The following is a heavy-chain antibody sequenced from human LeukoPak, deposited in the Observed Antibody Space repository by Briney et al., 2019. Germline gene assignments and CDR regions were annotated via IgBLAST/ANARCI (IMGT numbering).Heavy chain of an antibody. J-gene: IGHJ4*02. D-gene: IGHD1-26*01. CDR3: ARDRSEGAGPFDY. V-gene: IGHV3-30-3*01. Sequence: GGSLRLSCAASGFTFSSYAMHWVRQAPGKGLEWVAVISYDGSNKYYADSVKGRFTISRDNSKNTLYLQMNSLRAEDTAVYYCARDRSEGAGPFDYWGQETLVTVSS. CDR2: ISYDGSNK. CDR1: GFTFSSYA.